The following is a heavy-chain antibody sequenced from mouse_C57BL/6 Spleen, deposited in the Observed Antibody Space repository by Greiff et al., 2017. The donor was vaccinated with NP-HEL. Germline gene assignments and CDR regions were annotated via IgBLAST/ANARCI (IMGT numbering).Heavy chain of an antibody. J-gene: IGHJ4*01. CDR2: IRSKSNNYAT. Sequence: EVKLVESGGGLVQPKGSLKLSCAASAFSFNTYAMTWVRQAPGKGLEWVARIRSKSNNYATYYADSVKDRFTISKDDSESKLYLQMNNLKTEDTAMYYSVRRGYYPDYYAMDYWGQGTSVTVSS. CDR3: VRRGYYPDYYAMDY. V-gene: IGHV10-1*01. D-gene: IGHD2-3*01. CDR1: AFSFNTYA.